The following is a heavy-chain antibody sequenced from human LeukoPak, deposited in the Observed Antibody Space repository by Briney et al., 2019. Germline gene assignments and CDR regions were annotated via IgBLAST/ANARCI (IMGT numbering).Heavy chain of an antibody. CDR2: FYYSGST. Sequence: SETLSLTCTVSGGSISSSSYYWGWLRQPPGKGLEWIGSFYYSGSTYYNPSLKSRVTISIDTSKNQFSLKLSSVTAADTALYYCAYLEAYDSSGYYYVSFHDAFDIWGQGTMVTVSS. J-gene: IGHJ3*02. D-gene: IGHD3-22*01. CDR3: AYLEAYDSSGYYYVSFHDAFDI. CDR1: GGSISSSSYY. V-gene: IGHV4-39*07.